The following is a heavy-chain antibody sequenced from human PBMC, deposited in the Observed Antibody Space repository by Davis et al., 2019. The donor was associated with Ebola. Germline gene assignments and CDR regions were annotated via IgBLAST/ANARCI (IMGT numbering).Heavy chain of an antibody. Sequence: GGSLRLSCAASGFTFSSYAMSWVRQAPGKGLEWVSGIYSGGSTYCADSVKGRFTISRDNSKNTLFLQMNTLRAEDAAVYYCAGGTRSGWHLEYWGQGTLVTVSS. V-gene: IGHV3-53*01. CDR2: IYSGGST. CDR3: AGGTRSGWHLEY. J-gene: IGHJ4*02. CDR1: GFTFSSYA. D-gene: IGHD6-19*01.